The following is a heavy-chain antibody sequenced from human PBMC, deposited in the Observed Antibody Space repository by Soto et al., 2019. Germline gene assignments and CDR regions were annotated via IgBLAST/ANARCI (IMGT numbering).Heavy chain of an antibody. J-gene: IGHJ5*02. CDR2: IYYSGGT. Sequence: SETLSLNCTVSGAALSSGGYFYTWVRQPPGKGLEWLGYIYYSGGTNYNPSLKSRVTISLDKSKSQISLRLISVTAADTAVYYCTREQSDDNYFDPWGQGTLVTVSS. CDR3: TREQSDDNYFDP. V-gene: IGHV4-61*08. CDR1: GAALSSGGYF. D-gene: IGHD6-19*01.